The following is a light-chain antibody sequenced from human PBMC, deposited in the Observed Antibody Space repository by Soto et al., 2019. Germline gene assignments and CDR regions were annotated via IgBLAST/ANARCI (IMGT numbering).Light chain of an antibody. CDR3: QTWGTGPAV. CDR2: LNSDGSH. CDR1: SGHSSYA. J-gene: IGLJ7*01. Sequence: QLVLTQSPSASASLGASVKLTCTLSSGHSSYAIAWHQQQSEKGPRYLMKLNSDGSHSKGDGIPDRFSGSSSGAERYVTISGLQSEDEADYYCQTWGTGPAVFGGGTQLTVL. V-gene: IGLV4-69*01.